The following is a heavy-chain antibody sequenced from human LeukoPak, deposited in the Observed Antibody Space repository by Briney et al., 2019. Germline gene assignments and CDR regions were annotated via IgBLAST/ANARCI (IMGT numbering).Heavy chain of an antibody. CDR1: GYSFTSYW. D-gene: IGHD2-2*01. Sequence: GEPPKISWKGSGYSFTSYWIGWVRQVPGEGLGGIGIIYPGDSDTRYRPPFQGQVTISADKSISTAYLQWSSLKASDTAMYYCARHKDVVPAATLPNWFDPRGQGTLVTVSS. V-gene: IGHV5-51*01. CDR3: ARHKDVVPAATLPNWFDP. J-gene: IGHJ5*02. CDR2: IYPGDSDT.